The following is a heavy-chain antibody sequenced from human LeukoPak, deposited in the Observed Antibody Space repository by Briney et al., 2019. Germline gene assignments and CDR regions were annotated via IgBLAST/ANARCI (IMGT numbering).Heavy chain of an antibody. CDR3: ARGRSRPYFDY. V-gene: IGHV4-59*12. CDR2: IYYSGST. Sequence: SETLSLTCTVSGGSISSYYWSWIRQPPGKGLEWIGYIYYSGSTNYNPSLKSRVTISVDTSKNQFSLKLSSVTAADTAVYYCARGRSRPYFDYWGQGTLVTVSS. J-gene: IGHJ4*02. CDR1: GGSISSYY. D-gene: IGHD5/OR15-5a*01.